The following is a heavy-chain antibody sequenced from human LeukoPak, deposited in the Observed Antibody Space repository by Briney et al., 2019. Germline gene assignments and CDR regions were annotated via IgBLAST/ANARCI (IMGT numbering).Heavy chain of an antibody. J-gene: IGHJ5*02. D-gene: IGHD5-24*01. V-gene: IGHV1-46*01. CDR1: GYTFTSYY. Sequence: ASVKVSCKASGYTFTSYYMHWVRQAPGQGLEWMGIINPSGGSTSYAQKFQGRVTMTRDMSTSTVCMELSSLRSEDTAVYYCARVRRYNWFDPWGQGTLVTVSS. CDR3: ARVRRYNWFDP. CDR2: INPSGGST.